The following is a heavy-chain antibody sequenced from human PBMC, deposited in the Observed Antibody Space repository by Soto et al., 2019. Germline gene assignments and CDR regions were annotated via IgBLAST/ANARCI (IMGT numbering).Heavy chain of an antibody. CDR1: GYTFTTSG. D-gene: IGHD4-17*01. CDR2: ISGYNGNT. Sequence: QVQLVQSGAEVKKPGASVKVSCKASGYTFTTSGIDWVRQAPGQGLEWMGWISGYNGNTNYAQKLQGRVTITSDTSKNPYYMELRSLRSDATAVYYCAREYGNYGPDYGGQGTLVNVSS. J-gene: IGHJ4*02. V-gene: IGHV1-18*01. CDR3: AREYGNYGPDY.